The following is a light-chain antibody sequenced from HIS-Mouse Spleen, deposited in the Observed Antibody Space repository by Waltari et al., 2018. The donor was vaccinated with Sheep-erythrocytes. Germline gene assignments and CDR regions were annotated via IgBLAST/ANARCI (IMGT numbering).Light chain of an antibody. CDR2: EVS. CDR3: SSYAGSNNWV. V-gene: IGLV2-8*01. Sequence: QSALTQPPSASGSPGQSVTISCTGTSSAVFCSHYFSWYQQHPGKAPKLMIYEVSHRPSGVPDRFSGSKTGNTASRTVSGLQAEDEADYYCSSYAGSNNWVCGGGTKLTVL. J-gene: IGLJ3*02. CDR1: SSAVFCSHY.